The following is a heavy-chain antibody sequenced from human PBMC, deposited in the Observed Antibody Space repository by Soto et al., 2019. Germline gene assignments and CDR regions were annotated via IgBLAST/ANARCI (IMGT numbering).Heavy chain of an antibody. CDR2: INSDGPAA. Sequence: EVQLVDSGGGLVQPGGSLTLSCAASGFMFSAYWMNWVRQAPGKGPVWVARINSDGPAAYYADSVKGRFTFSRDNSKNTLYLQLNSLRVDDTAVYYCARDLYSGCDYWGQGTLVTVSS. CDR3: ARDLYSGCDY. J-gene: IGHJ4*02. CDR1: GFMFSAYW. D-gene: IGHD1-26*01. V-gene: IGHV3-74*01.